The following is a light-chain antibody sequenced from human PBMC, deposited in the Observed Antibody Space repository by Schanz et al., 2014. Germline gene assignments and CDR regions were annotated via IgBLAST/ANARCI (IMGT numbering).Light chain of an antibody. V-gene: IGLV1-47*01. CDR2: RNN. CDR3: SSYTGTSTV. Sequence: QSVLTQPPSASGTPGQIITVSCSGSSSNIGSQYVYWFQQFPGMAPKLLIYRNNQRPSGVPDRFSGSKSGTSASLVISGLRSEDEADYYCSSYTGTSTVFGGGTKLTVL. CDR1: SSNIGSQY. J-gene: IGLJ3*02.